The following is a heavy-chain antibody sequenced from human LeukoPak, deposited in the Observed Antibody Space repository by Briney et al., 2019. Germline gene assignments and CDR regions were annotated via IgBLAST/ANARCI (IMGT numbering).Heavy chain of an antibody. V-gene: IGHV4-4*07. CDR3: AREGPPNYYYYMDV. CDR1: DGSLSSYY. J-gene: IGHJ6*03. Sequence: PSETLSLTCTVSDGSLSSYYWSWIRQPAGEGLEWIGRIYSSGNAHYNPSLKGRVTMSVDTSKNQFSLNLTSVTAADTATYYCAREGPPNYYYYMDVWGTGTTVTISS. CDR2: IYSSGNA.